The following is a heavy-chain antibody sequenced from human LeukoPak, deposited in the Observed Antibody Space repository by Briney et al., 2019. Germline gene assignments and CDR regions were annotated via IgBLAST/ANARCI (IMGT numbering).Heavy chain of an antibody. Sequence: PSETLSLTCAVYGGSFSGYYWSWIRQPPGKGLEWIGEINHSGSTNYNPSLKSRVTISVDTSKNQFSLKLSSVTAADTAVYYCARGRRRITMIVVVPRSFSGDAFDIWGQGTMVTVSS. CDR3: ARGRRRITMIVVVPRSFSGDAFDI. CDR2: INHSGST. V-gene: IGHV4-34*01. J-gene: IGHJ3*02. D-gene: IGHD3-22*01. CDR1: GGSFSGYY.